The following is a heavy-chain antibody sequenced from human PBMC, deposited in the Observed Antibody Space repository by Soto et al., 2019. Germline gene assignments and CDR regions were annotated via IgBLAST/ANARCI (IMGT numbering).Heavy chain of an antibody. CDR3: ARGYCSGGSCNDFDY. D-gene: IGHD2-15*01. V-gene: IGHV1-18*01. CDR1: GYTFTSYG. Sequence: ASVKVSCKASGYTFTSYGISWVRQAPGQGLEWMGWISAYNGNTNYAQKLQGRVTMTTDTSTSTAYMELRSLRSDDTAVYYCARGYCSGGSCNDFDYWGQGTLVNVSS. J-gene: IGHJ4*02. CDR2: ISAYNGNT.